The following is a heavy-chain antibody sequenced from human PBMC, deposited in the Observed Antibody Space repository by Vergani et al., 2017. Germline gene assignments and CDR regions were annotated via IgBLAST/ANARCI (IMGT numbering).Heavy chain of an antibody. D-gene: IGHD5-18*01. J-gene: IGHJ4*02. Sequence: EVQLLESGGGLVQPGGSLRLSCAASGFTFSSYAMSWVRQAPGKGLEWVSAISGSGGSTSYADSVKGRLTISSDNSKNTLYLQMNSLRAEDTAVYYCAKDGHSYGPFNYGGQGTLVTVSS. CDR2: ISGSGGST. CDR1: GFTFSSYA. V-gene: IGHV3-23*01. CDR3: AKDGHSYGPFNY.